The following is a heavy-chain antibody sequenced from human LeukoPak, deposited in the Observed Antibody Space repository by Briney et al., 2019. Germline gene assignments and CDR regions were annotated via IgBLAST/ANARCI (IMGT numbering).Heavy chain of an antibody. CDR2: ISTTGTTV. Sequence: GGSLRLSCAASGFTFRTYDMNWVRQAPGKGLEWVSHISTTGTTVYYADAVKGRFTISRDNAKNSLYLQMNSLRAEDTAVYYCARDHNSSGWLYYFDYWGQGTLVTVSS. D-gene: IGHD6-19*01. CDR1: GFTFRTYD. CDR3: ARDHNSSGWLYYFDY. J-gene: IGHJ4*02. V-gene: IGHV3-48*03.